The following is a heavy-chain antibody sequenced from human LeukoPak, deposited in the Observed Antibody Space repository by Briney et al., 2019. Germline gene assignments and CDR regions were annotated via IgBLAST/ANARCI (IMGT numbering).Heavy chain of an antibody. D-gene: IGHD6-13*01. CDR1: GGSISSYY. Sequence: SETLSLTCTVSGGSISSYYWSWIRQPPGKGLEWIGEINHSGSTNYNPSLKSRVTISVDTSKNQFSLKLSSVTAADTAVYYCARMLPAAGTTDYWGQGTLVTVSS. CDR2: INHSGST. CDR3: ARMLPAAGTTDY. V-gene: IGHV4-34*01. J-gene: IGHJ4*02.